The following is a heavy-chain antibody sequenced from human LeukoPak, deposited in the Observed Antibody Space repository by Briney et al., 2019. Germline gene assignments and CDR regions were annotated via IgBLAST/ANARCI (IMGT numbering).Heavy chain of an antibody. D-gene: IGHD5-18*01. V-gene: IGHV1-8*03. CDR2: MNPNSGNT. Sequence: ASVKVSCKASGYTFTSYDINWVRQATGQGLGWMGWMNPNSGNTGYAQKFQGRVTITRNTSISTAYMGLSSLRSEDTAVYYCARDLGYSYGFSYLDYWGQGTLVTVSS. CDR3: ARDLGYSYGFSYLDY. CDR1: GYTFTSYD. J-gene: IGHJ4*02.